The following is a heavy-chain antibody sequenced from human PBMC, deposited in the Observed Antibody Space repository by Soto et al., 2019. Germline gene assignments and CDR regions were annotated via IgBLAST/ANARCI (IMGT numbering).Heavy chain of an antibody. CDR2: IYHSGST. CDR3: ARASTVTNLDN. D-gene: IGHD4-17*01. J-gene: IGHJ4*02. Sequence: QVQLQESGPGLVKPSGTLSLTCGVSGGSISSRNWWSWVRQPPWKGLEWIWEIYHSGSTNYNPSLKSRVTISVDKSNNQFSLNLSSVTAADTAVYFCARASTVTNLDNWGKGTLVTVSS. CDR1: GGSISSRNW. V-gene: IGHV4-4*02.